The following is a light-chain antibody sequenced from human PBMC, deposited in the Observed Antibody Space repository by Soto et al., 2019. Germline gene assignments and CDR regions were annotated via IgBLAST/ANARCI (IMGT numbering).Light chain of an antibody. V-gene: IGLV2-11*01. CDR2: DVS. J-gene: IGLJ1*01. CDR1: RSDVGLYNY. Sequence: QSVLTQPRSVSGSPGQSVTISCTGTRSDVGLYNYVSWYQQHPGKAPKVMIYDVSERPSGVPDRFSGSKSGDTASLTISGLQAEDEADYYCCSYAGSPRYVFGTGTKVTVL. CDR3: CSYAGSPRYV.